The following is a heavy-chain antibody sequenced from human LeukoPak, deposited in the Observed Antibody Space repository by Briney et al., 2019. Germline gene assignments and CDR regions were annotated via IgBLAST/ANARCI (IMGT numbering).Heavy chain of an antibody. CDR2: ISYDGSNK. D-gene: IGHD7-27*01. J-gene: IGHJ4*02. CDR3: TKGVLGRTQSVSAGLDS. Sequence: GGSLRLSCAASGFTFDDYAMHWVRQAPGKGLEWVAVISYDGSNKYHADSVKGRFTISRDNSKNTLYLQMNSLRAEDTAVYYCTKGVLGRTQSVSAGLDSWGQGTLVTVSS. CDR1: GFTFDDYA. V-gene: IGHV3-30*18.